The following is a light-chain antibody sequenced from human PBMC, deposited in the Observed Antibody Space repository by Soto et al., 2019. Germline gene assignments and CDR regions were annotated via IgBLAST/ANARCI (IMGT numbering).Light chain of an antibody. V-gene: IGKV1-39*01. Sequence: DIQMTQSPSSLSASVGDRVTITCRASQSISNYLSWYQQQPGKAPDLLIYATSSLQSGVPSRFSGSGSGTDFTIPIISMRPEDFATYYCQQSYSALYTFGQGTKLEIK. J-gene: IGKJ2*01. CDR3: QQSYSALYT. CDR1: QSISNY. CDR2: ATS.